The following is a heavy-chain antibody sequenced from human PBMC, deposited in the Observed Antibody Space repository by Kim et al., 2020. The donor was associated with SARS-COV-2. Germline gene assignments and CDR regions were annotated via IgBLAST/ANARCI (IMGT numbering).Heavy chain of an antibody. CDR3: ATGPDDGTMNSFHI. CDR2: ISSKNTYI. J-gene: IGHJ3*02. Sequence: GGSLRLSCVVSGLTFKNYSMNWVRQAPGKGLEWVSSISSKNTYIYYADSLRGRFTISRENAKNSLYLQMNTLRLEDTAIYYCATGPDDGTMNSFHIWGQGTFVTVSS. D-gene: IGHD1-26*01. CDR1: GLTFKNYS. V-gene: IGHV3-21*01.